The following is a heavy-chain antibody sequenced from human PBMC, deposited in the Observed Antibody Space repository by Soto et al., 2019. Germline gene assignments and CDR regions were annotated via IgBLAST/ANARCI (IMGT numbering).Heavy chain of an antibody. V-gene: IGHV4-31*03. CDR1: GGSISTGGYY. CDR3: ARGISDIAVVPVDF. D-gene: IGHD2-2*01. Sequence: QVQLQESGPGLVKPSQTLSLTCTVSGGSISTGGYYWSWIRQYPGKGLEWIGYIYYTGSAHYNPSLPGRVTMAVDTSNTHFSLKLTSVTAADTAVYYCARGISDIAVVPVDFWGPGTLVSVSS. CDR2: IYYTGSA. J-gene: IGHJ4*02.